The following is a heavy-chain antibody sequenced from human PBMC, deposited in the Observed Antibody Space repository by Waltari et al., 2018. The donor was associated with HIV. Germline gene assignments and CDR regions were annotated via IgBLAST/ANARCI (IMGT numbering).Heavy chain of an antibody. CDR3: ARQVGAALFDY. Sequence: QVQLVESGGGVVQPGRSLRLSCAASGFTFTTYGMHWVRQAPGKGLEWVALIWHDGIKTYYADSRKGRFTISRDNSKNTLYLQMNSLRGEDTAVYYCARQVGAALFDYWGQGALVTVSS. D-gene: IGHD1-26*01. V-gene: IGHV3-33*01. J-gene: IGHJ4*02. CDR2: IWHDGIKT. CDR1: GFTFTTYG.